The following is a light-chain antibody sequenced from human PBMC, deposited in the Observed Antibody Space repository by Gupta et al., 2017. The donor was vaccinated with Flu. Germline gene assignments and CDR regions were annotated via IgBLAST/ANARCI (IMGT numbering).Light chain of an antibody. CDR2: KAS. Sequence: DIQMTQSPSTLSASVGDRVTITCRASQSIRNWLAWYQRKPGKAPNLLIYKASNLASGVPSRFSGSGSGTEFTLTINYLQPDDFATYYCQQYDSYSLTFGGGTEVEIK. CDR1: QSIRNW. J-gene: IGKJ4*01. V-gene: IGKV1-5*03. CDR3: QQYDSYSLT.